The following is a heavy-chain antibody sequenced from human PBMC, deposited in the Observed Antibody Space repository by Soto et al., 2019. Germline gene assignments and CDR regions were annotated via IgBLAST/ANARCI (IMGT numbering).Heavy chain of an antibody. CDR1: GFTFSTYG. Sequence: EVQLVDSGGGLVQPGGSLRLSCAASGFTFSTYGLNWVRQARGKGLEWGSYISSGSHTIYYADPVKGRVTTSTDNAANSLFLQMNSLGVEDTAVYYCAGDLKNNCNSLRGFDHWGQGTLVTVSS. D-gene: IGHD1-1*01. V-gene: IGHV3-48*01. J-gene: IGHJ4*02. CDR2: ISSGSHTI. CDR3: AGDLKNNCNSLRGFDH.